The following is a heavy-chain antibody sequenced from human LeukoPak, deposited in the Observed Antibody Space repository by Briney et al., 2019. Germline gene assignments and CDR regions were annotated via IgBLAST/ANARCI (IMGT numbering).Heavy chain of an antibody. CDR1: GFTFSDYY. CDR3: ARSASTVTTFWDAAFDI. CDR2: ISSSGSTI. J-gene: IGHJ3*02. Sequence: PGGSLRLSCAASGFTFSDYYMSWIRQAPGKGLEWVSYISSSGSTIYYADSVKGRFTISRDNAKNSLYLQMNSLRAEDTAVYYCARSASTVTTFWDAAFDIWGQGTMVTVSS. V-gene: IGHV3-11*01. D-gene: IGHD4-17*01.